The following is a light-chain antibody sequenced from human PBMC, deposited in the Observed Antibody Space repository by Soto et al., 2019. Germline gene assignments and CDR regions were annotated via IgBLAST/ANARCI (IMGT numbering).Light chain of an antibody. CDR2: AAS. J-gene: IGKJ5*01. V-gene: IGKV1-39*01. CDR1: ESISRH. CDR3: QQSYSTLSLT. Sequence: DIQMNQSPSSLSASVGDRVTITCRASESISRHLNWYQQKPGKAPKLLIYAASSLQNGVPSRFSGSGSGTDFTLTISNLQPEDFATYYCQQSYSTLSLTFGQGTRLEIK.